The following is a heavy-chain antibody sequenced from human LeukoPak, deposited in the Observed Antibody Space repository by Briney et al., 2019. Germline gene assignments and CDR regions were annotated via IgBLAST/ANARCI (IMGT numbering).Heavy chain of an antibody. CDR2: ISAYNGNT. CDR1: GYTFTSYG. CDR3: ARITYDFWSGYYMPDDP. V-gene: IGHV1-18*01. J-gene: IGHJ5*02. D-gene: IGHD3-3*01. Sequence: ASVKVSCKASGYTFTSYGISWVRQAPGQGLEWMGWISAYNGNTDYAQKLRGRVTMTTDTSTSTAYMELRSLRSDDTAVYYCARITYDFWSGYYMPDDPWGQGTLVTVSS.